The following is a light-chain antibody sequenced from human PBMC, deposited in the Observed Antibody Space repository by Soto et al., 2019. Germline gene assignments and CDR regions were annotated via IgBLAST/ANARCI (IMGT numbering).Light chain of an antibody. V-gene: IGKV1D-13*01. CDR3: QQFNNYPLT. Sequence: AVQLTQSPASLSSSVGDRVTITCRASQGISSALAWYQQKPGKAPKLLIYDASSLESRVPSRFSGSGSGTDFTLTISRLQPEDFATYYCQQFNNYPLTFGGGTKVDIK. CDR2: DAS. J-gene: IGKJ4*02. CDR1: QGISSA.